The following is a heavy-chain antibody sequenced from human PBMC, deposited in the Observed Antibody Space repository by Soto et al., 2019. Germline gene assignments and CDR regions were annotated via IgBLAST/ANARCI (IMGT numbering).Heavy chain of an antibody. J-gene: IGHJ4*02. D-gene: IGHD1-26*01. CDR2: ISYDGSNK. CDR3: ARGWELFST. CDR1: GFTFSSYA. Sequence: GGSLRLSCAASGFTFSSYAMHWVHQAPGKGLEWVAVISYDGSNKYYADSVKGRFTISRDNSKNTLYLQMNSLRAEDTAVYYCARGWELFSTGGQGTLVTVSS. V-gene: IGHV3-30-3*01.